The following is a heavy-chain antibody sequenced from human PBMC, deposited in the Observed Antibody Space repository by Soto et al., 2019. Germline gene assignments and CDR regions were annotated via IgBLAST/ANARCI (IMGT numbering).Heavy chain of an antibody. CDR1: GFTVSSNY. CDR2: IYSGGST. Sequence: EVQLVESGGGLVQPGGSLRLSCAASGFTVSSNYMSWVRQAPGKGLEWVSVIYSGGSTYYADSVKGRFTISRDNSKNTLYLQMNSLRAEDTAVYYCAREIYYYYGMDVWGQGTTVTVSS. CDR3: AREIYYYYGMDV. V-gene: IGHV3-66*01. J-gene: IGHJ6*02.